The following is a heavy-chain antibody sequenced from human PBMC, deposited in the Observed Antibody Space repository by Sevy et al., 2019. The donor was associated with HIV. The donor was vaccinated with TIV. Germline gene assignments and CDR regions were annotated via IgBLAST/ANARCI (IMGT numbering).Heavy chain of an antibody. Sequence: GGSLRLSCAASGFTFSDYAMHWVRQAPGKGLEWVAVISHDGFNQYYADSVKGRVTISRDSSKTTLYLEMHSLRAEDTALYYCARDRRAGYSSNWYRDFDYWGQGTLVTVSS. CDR3: ARDRRAGYSSNWYRDFDY. CDR2: ISHDGFNQ. V-gene: IGHV3-30*04. D-gene: IGHD6-13*01. CDR1: GFTFSDYA. J-gene: IGHJ4*02.